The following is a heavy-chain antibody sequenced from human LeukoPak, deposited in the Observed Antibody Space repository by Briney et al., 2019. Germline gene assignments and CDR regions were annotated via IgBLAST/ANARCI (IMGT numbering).Heavy chain of an antibody. CDR3: ARVLAWSGYYVAFDI. J-gene: IGHJ3*02. CDR2: IIPIFGTA. V-gene: IGHV1-69*05. Sequence: ASVKVSCKASGYTFTSYGISWVRQAPGQGLEWMGGIIPIFGTANYAQKFQGRVTITTDESTSTAYMELSSLRSEDTAVYYCARVLAWSGYYVAFDIWGQGTMVTVSS. CDR1: GYTFTSYG. D-gene: IGHD3-3*01.